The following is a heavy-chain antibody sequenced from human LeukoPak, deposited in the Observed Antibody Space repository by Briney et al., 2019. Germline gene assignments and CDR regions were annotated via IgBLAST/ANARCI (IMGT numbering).Heavy chain of an antibody. V-gene: IGHV3-21*01. CDR3: ARTDTYSSSWLPSCAFDI. CDR1: GFTFSSYS. CDR2: ISSSSSYI. D-gene: IGHD6-13*01. J-gene: IGHJ3*02. Sequence: GGSLRLSCAASGFTFSSYSMNWVRQVPGKGLEWVSSISSSSSYIYYADSVKGRFTISRDNAKNSLYLQMNSLRAEDTAVYYCARTDTYSSSWLPSCAFDIWGQGTMVTVSS.